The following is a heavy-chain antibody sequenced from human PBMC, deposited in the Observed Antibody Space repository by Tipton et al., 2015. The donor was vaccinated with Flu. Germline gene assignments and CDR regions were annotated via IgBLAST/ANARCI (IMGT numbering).Heavy chain of an antibody. D-gene: IGHD6-19*01. CDR2: FSATGGRT. V-gene: IGHV3-23*01. CDR1: GFIFSKYA. CDR3: AKVIPEKVAGLDY. Sequence: SLRLSCAASGFIFSKYAMSWVRQAPGKGLEWVSGFSATGGRTYYADSVKGRFTVSRDNVKNTLYLQMNSLRAEDTAKYYCAKVIPEKVAGLDYWGQGTLVTVSS. J-gene: IGHJ4*02.